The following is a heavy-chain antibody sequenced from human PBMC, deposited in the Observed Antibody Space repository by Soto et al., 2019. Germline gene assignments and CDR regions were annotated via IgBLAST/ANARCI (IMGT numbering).Heavy chain of an antibody. CDR1: GYTFTGYY. Sequence: ASVKVSCKASGYTFTGYYMHWVRQAPGQGLEWMGWINPNSGGTNYAQKFQGWVTMTRDTSISTAYMELSRLRSDDTAVYYCAIEDHYSSCWYFSLVQYFQHWGQGTLVTVSS. CDR3: AIEDHYSSCWYFSLVQYFQH. CDR2: INPNSGGT. V-gene: IGHV1-2*04. J-gene: IGHJ1*01. D-gene: IGHD6-19*01.